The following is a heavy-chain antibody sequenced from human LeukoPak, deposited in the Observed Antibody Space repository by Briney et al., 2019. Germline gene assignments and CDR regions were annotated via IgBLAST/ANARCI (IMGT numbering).Heavy chain of an antibody. CDR2: VSYDGRNK. D-gene: IGHD2-15*01. CDR1: GFTFSTYA. J-gene: IGHJ6*02. Sequence: GKSLRLSCAASGFTFSTYAMNWVRQAPGKGLEWVAVVSYDGRNKFYADSVKGRFTISRDNSKNTLYLQMNSLRAEDTAVYYCANSPYCSGGNCYYYGMDVWGQGTTVTVSS. V-gene: IGHV3-30*04. CDR3: ANSPYCSGGNCYYYGMDV.